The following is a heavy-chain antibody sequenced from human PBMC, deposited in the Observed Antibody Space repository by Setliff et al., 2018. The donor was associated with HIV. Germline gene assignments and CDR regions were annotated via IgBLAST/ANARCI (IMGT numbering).Heavy chain of an antibody. CDR1: GGTFSSYA. CDR3: ATGGYYYYDKSDYYYHIDV. V-gene: IGHV1-69*13. Sequence: SVKVSCKASGGTFSSYAISWVRQAPGQGLEWMGGIIPIYGTANYAQKFQGRVTITADESSITAYMELSSLRSEDTAVYYCATGGYYYYDKSDYYYHIDVWGKGTTVTVSS. CDR2: IIPIYGTA. J-gene: IGHJ6*03. D-gene: IGHD3-22*01.